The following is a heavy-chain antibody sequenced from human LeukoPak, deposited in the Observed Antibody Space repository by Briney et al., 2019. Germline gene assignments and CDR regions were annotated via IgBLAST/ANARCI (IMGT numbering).Heavy chain of an antibody. V-gene: IGHV3-23*01. J-gene: IGHJ4*02. D-gene: IGHD4-17*01. CDR3: AKEQLDYYGDNESFDC. CDR1: GFTFSSYA. Sequence: GGSLRLSCAASGFTFSSYAMSWVRQAPGKGLEWVSAISGSGGSTYYADSVKGRFTISRDNPKNTLYLQMNSLRAEDTAVYYCAKEQLDYYGDNESFDCWGQGTLVTVSS. CDR2: ISGSGGST.